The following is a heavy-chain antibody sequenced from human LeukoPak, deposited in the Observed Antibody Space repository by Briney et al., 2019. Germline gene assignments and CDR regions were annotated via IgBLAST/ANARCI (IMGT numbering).Heavy chain of an antibody. V-gene: IGHV1-18*01. CDR1: GYTFTTYG. J-gene: IGHJ5*02. CDR3: ARDQPRRWLDP. Sequence: ASVKVSCKASGYTFTTYGISWVRQAPGQGLEWMGWISAYNGKTNYAQMLQGRVTVTTDTSTSIAYMELRSLRSDDTAVYYCARDQPRRWLDPWGQGALVTVSS. D-gene: IGHD1-14*01. CDR2: ISAYNGKT.